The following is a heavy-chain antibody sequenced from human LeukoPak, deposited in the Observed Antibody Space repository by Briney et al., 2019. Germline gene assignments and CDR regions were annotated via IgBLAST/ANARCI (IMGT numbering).Heavy chain of an antibody. CDR2: INPNSGGT. CDR1: GYTFTGYE. Sequence: SVKAACPASGYTFTGYEMHWVRQAPGQGLEWMGWINPNSGGTNYAQKFQGRVTMTRDTSISTAYMELSRLRSDDTAVYYCASPALDDAFDIWGQGTMVTVSS. V-gene: IGHV1-2*02. CDR3: ASPALDDAFDI. J-gene: IGHJ3*02. D-gene: IGHD1-1*01.